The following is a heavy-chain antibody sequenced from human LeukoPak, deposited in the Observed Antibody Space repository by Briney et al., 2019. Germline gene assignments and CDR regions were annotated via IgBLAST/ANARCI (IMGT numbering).Heavy chain of an antibody. CDR1: GGTFSSYA. CDR3: ARGIAAERYNWFDP. J-gene: IGHJ5*02. Sequence: ASVKVSCKASGGTFSSYAISWVRQAPGQGLEWMGGIIPIFGTANYAQKFQGRVTITADESTSTAYMELSSLRSVDTAVYYCARGIAAERYNWFDPWGQGTLVTVSS. CDR2: IIPIFGTA. D-gene: IGHD6-13*01. V-gene: IGHV1-69*13.